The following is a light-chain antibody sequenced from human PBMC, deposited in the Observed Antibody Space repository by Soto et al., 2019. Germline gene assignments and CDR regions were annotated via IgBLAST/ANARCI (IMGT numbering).Light chain of an antibody. J-gene: IGLJ1*01. CDR3: NSYTTSSTLV. CDR1: SSAVGGYNF. Sequence: QSALTQPASVSGSPGQSITVSCTGTSSAVGGYNFVSWYQQHPGKAPKLMIYEVTSRPSGVSNRFSGSKSGNTASLTISGLQAEDEADYYCNSYTTSSTLVFGTGTKLTVL. CDR2: EVT. V-gene: IGLV2-14*03.